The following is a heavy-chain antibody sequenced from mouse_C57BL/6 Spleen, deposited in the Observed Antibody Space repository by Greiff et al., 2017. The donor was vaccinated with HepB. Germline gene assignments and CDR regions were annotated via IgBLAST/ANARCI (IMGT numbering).Heavy chain of an antibody. CDR1: GFSLTSYG. D-gene: IGHD2-5*01. CDR3: ARQRDSNYAYAMDY. J-gene: IGHJ4*01. CDR2: IWSDGST. Sequence: VNLVESGPGLVAPSQSLSITCTVSGFSLTSYGVHWVRQPPGKGLEWLVVIWSDGSTTYNSALKSRLSISKDNSKSQVFLKMNSLQTDDTAMYYCARQRDSNYAYAMDYWGQGTSVTVSS. V-gene: IGHV2-6-1*01.